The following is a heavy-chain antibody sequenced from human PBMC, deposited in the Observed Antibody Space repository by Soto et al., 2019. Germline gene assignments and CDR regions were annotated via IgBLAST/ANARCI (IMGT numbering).Heavy chain of an antibody. CDR2: ISSSSSYT. CDR3: AREAYYDFWSGYYTPTPFDY. J-gene: IGHJ4*02. D-gene: IGHD3-3*01. V-gene: IGHV3-11*06. Sequence: GGSLRLSCAASGFTFSDYYMSWIRQAPGKGLEWVSYISSSSSYTNYADSVKGRFTISRDNAKNSLYLQMNSLRAADTAVYYCAREAYYDFWSGYYTPTPFDYWGQGTLVTVSS. CDR1: GFTFSDYY.